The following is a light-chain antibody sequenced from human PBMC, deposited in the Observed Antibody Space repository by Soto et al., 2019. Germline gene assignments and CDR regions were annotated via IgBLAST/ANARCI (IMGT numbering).Light chain of an antibody. CDR3: QQRSNWPV. CDR2: DAS. CDR1: QSVSSY. V-gene: IGKV3-11*01. J-gene: IGKJ3*01. Sequence: EIVLTQSPATLSLSPGERDTLSCRASQSVSSYLAWYQQKPGQAPRLLIYDASNRATGIPARFSGSGSGTDFTLTISSLEPEDFAVYYCQQRSNWPVFGPGTKVDIK.